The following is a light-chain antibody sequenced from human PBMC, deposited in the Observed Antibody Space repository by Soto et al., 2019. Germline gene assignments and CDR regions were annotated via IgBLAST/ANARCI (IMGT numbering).Light chain of an antibody. J-gene: IGKJ1*01. V-gene: IGKV3-20*01. CDR1: QSVSSN. CDR3: QQCGSSPET. Sequence: EIVMTQSPATLSVSPGERATLSCRASQSVSSNLAWYHQKPGQAPRLLIYSASSRATGVPDRFSGSGSGTDFTLTISRLEPEDFAVYYCQQCGSSPETFGQGTKVDIK. CDR2: SAS.